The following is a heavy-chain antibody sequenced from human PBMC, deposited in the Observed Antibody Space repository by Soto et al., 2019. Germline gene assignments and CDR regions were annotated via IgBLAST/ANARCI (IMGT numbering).Heavy chain of an antibody. CDR1: GFTFSSYS. D-gene: IGHD5-12*01. J-gene: IGHJ4*02. CDR2: ISSSSNVI. Sequence: EVQLVESGGGLVQPRGSLRLSCVASGFTFSSYSMNRVRQAPGQGLEWVSYISSSSNVIYYADSVKGRFTISRDNAKNSLYLQMNSLRDEDTAVYYCTTSVGASGYEFYWGQGTLVTVSS. V-gene: IGHV3-48*02. CDR3: TTSVGASGYEFY.